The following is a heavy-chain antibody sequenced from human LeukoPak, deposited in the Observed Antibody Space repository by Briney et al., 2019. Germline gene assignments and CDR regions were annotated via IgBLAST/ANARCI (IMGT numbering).Heavy chain of an antibody. CDR3: ARDRIAAAHDAFYI. Sequence: SETLSLTCTVSGGSISSGSYYWSWIRQPAGKGLEWIGRIYTSGSTNYNPSLKSRVTISVDTSKNQFSLKLSSVTAADTAVYYCARDRIAAAHDAFYIWGQGAMVTVSS. CDR1: GGSISSGSYY. D-gene: IGHD6-13*01. J-gene: IGHJ3*02. CDR2: IYTSGST. V-gene: IGHV4-61*02.